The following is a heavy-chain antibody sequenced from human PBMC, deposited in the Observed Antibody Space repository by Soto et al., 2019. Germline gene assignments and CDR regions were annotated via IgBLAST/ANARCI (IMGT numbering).Heavy chain of an antibody. CDR2: IYPGDSDT. CDR3: ARHVGSNYIDF. D-gene: IGHD1-26*01. V-gene: IGHV5-51*01. CDR1: GYNFSNYW. J-gene: IGHJ4*02. Sequence: PGESLKISCQGSGYNFSNYWIAWVRQMPGKGLEWMGFIYPGDSDTRYNPSFQGQVTIAADKSVNTAYLQWSSLKASDTAKYCCARHVGSNYIDFWGQGTLVTVSS.